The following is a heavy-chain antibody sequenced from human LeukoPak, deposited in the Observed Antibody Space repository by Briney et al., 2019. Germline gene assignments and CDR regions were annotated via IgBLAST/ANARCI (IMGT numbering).Heavy chain of an antibody. CDR3: ARRASGLNWFDP. Sequence: SETLSLTCTVSGGSISGDHWNWIRQPPGKGLEWIGYIYYSGNTNYNPSLKSRVTISVDTSKNQFSLKLSSVTAADTAVYYCARRASGLNWFDPWGQGTLVTVSS. CDR2: IYYSGNT. D-gene: IGHD6-25*01. CDR1: GGSISGDH. J-gene: IGHJ5*02. V-gene: IGHV4-59*08.